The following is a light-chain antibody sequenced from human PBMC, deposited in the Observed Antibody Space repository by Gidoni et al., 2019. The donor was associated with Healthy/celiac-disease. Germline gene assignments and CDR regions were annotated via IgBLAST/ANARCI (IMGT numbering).Light chain of an antibody. CDR1: SSDVGGYNY. V-gene: IGLV2-14*03. CDR3: SSYTSSSTLVV. CDR2: DVS. Sequence: SALTQPASVSGSPGQSITISCTGTSSDVGGYNYVSWYQQHPGKAPKLMIYDVSNRPSWVSNRFSGSKSGNTASLTISGLQAEDEADYYCSSYTSSSTLVVFGGGTKLTVL. J-gene: IGLJ2*01.